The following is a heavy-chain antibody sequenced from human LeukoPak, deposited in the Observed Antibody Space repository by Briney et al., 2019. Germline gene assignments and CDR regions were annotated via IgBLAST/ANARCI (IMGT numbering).Heavy chain of an antibody. CDR3: ARAGGSSHADY. CDR1: GFTFSSYW. Sequence: GGSLRLSCAASGFTFSSYWMSWVRQAPGKGLEWVANIKQDGSEKHYVDSVKGRFTISRDNAKNSLYLQMNSLRAEDTAVYYCARAGGSSHADYWGQGTLVTVSS. J-gene: IGHJ4*02. V-gene: IGHV3-7*01. CDR2: IKQDGSEK. D-gene: IGHD2-15*01.